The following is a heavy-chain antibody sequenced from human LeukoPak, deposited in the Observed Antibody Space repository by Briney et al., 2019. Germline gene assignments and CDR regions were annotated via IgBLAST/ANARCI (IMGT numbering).Heavy chain of an antibody. Sequence: SETLSLTCAVYGGSFSGYYWSWIRQPPGKGLEWIGEINHSGSTNYNPSLKSRGTISVDTSKNQFSLKLSSVAAADTAVYYCARTRTTVTTPPHIDYWGQGTLVTVSS. V-gene: IGHV4-34*01. J-gene: IGHJ4*02. CDR3: ARTRTTVTTPPHIDY. CDR1: GGSFSGYY. D-gene: IGHD4-17*01. CDR2: INHSGST.